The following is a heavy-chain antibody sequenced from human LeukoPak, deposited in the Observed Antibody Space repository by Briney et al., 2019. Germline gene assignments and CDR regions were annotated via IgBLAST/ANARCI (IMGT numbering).Heavy chain of an antibody. CDR3: AKDSSRRLLWFGELKGYMDV. CDR2: ISSSSSYI. J-gene: IGHJ6*03. CDR1: RFTFSSYS. D-gene: IGHD3-10*01. Sequence: GGSLRLSCAASRFTFSSYSMNWVRQAPGKGLEWVSSISSSSSYIYYADSVKGRFTISRDNAKNSLYLQMNSLRAEDTAVYYCAKDSSRRLLWFGELKGYMDVWGKGTTVTISS. V-gene: IGHV3-21*04.